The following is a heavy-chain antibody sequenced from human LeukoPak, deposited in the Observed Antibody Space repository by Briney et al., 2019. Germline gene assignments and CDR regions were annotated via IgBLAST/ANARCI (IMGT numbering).Heavy chain of an antibody. CDR1: GFTFSSYA. J-gene: IGHJ6*02. D-gene: IGHD6-13*01. CDR2: ISGSGGST. CDR3: AREGYSSNWISANYGMDV. Sequence: GGSLRLSCAASGFTFSSYAMSWVRQAPGKGLEWVSAISGSGGSTYYADSVKGRFTISRDNSKNTLYLQMNSLRAEDTAVYYCAREGYSSNWISANYGMDVWGQGTTVTVSS. V-gene: IGHV3-23*01.